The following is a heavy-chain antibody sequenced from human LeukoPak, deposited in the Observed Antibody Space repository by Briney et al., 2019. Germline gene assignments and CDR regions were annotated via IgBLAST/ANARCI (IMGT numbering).Heavy chain of an antibody. V-gene: IGHV3-74*01. Sequence: PGGSLRLSCATSGFDFSTFWMHWVRQAPGKGLVWVARINSDGNIISYADSVKGRFTISRDNAKNTLYVQMSSLRAEDTAVYYCATYLTLDSTWGQGTLVSVSS. J-gene: IGHJ5*02. CDR3: ATYLTLDST. D-gene: IGHD6-13*01. CDR2: INSDGNII. CDR1: GFDFSTFW.